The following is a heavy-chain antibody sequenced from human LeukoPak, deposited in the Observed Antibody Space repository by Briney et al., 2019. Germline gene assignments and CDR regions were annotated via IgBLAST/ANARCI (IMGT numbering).Heavy chain of an antibody. Sequence: KTGGSLRLSCAASGFTFSSYSMNWVRQAPGKGLEWVSSISSSSSYIYYADSVKGRFTISRDNAKNSLYLQMNSLRAEDTAVYYCARSRDELIAVDASDYWGQGTLVTVSS. CDR1: GFTFSSYS. CDR3: ARSRDELIAVDASDY. CDR2: ISSSSSYI. V-gene: IGHV3-21*01. J-gene: IGHJ4*02. D-gene: IGHD6-19*01.